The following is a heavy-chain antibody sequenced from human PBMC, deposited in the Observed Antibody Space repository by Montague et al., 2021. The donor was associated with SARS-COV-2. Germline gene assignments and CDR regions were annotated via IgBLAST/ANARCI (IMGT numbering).Heavy chain of an antibody. CDR2: ISGSGGST. J-gene: IGHJ5*02. D-gene: IGHD2-15*01. Sequence: SLRLSCAASGFTFSSYAMSWVRQAPGKGLEWVSAISGSGGSTYYADSVKGRFTISRDNSKNTLYLQMNSLRAEDTAVYYCAKRYSSGGSCYSGFDPWGQGTPVTVSS. CDR3: AKRYSSGGSCYSGFDP. CDR1: GFTFSSYA. V-gene: IGHV3-23*01.